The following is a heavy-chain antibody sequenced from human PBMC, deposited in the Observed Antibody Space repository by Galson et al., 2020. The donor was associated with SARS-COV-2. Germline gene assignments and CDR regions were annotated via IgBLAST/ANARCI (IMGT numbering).Heavy chain of an antibody. CDR1: GGSFSGYY. J-gene: IGHJ4*02. CDR2: INHSGST. V-gene: IGHV4-34*01. Sequence: SETLSLTCAVYGGSFSGYYWSWIRQPPGKGLEWIGEINHSGSTNYNPSLKSRVTISVDTSKNQFSLKLSSVTAADTAVYYCARCPSMITFGGVIAYDDDYWGQGTLVTVSS. CDR3: ARCPSMITFGGVIAYDDDY. D-gene: IGHD3-16*02.